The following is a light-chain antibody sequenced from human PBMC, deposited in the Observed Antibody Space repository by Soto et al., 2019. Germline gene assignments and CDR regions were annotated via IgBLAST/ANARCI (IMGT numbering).Light chain of an antibody. CDR3: SSYTSSSTLDV. Sequence: QSALTQPASVSGSPGQAITISCTGTSSDAGGYNYVYWYQQHPGKAPKLMIYDVSTRPSGVSNRFSGSKSGNTASLTISGLQAEDEADYYCSSYTSSSTLDVFGGGTKVTVL. J-gene: IGLJ2*01. CDR2: DVS. CDR1: SSDAGGYNY. V-gene: IGLV2-14*01.